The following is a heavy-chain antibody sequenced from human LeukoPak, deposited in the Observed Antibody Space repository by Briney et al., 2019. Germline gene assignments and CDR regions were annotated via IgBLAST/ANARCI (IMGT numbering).Heavy chain of an antibody. Sequence: ASVKVSCKPSGYTFTDYYLHWVRQAPGQGLEWMGWIDPNTGRTVYAQDFQGRLTLTRDTSVSTTYMDLRGLESDDTAVYYCARTPVVVIRGVIEDGMDVWGQGTTVTVSS. J-gene: IGHJ6*02. CDR1: GYTFTDYY. CDR3: ARTPVVVIRGVIEDGMDV. CDR2: IDPNTGRT. D-gene: IGHD3-10*01. V-gene: IGHV1-2*02.